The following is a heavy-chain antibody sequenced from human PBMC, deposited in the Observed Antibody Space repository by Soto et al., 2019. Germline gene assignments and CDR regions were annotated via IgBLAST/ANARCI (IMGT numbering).Heavy chain of an antibody. V-gene: IGHV1-18*04. J-gene: IGHJ3*02. CDR2: ISAYNGNT. D-gene: IGHD6-19*01. CDR3: AREGVAVAGTKAFDI. CDR1: GYTFTSYG. Sequence: ASVKVSCKASGYTFTSYGIRWVRQAPGQGLEWMGWISAYNGNTNYAQKLQGRATMTTDTSTSTAYMELRSLRSDDTAVYYCAREGVAVAGTKAFDIWGQGTMVTVSS.